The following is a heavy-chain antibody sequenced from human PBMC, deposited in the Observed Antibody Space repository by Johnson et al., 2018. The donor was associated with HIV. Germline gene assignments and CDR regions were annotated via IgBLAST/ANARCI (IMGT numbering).Heavy chain of an antibody. V-gene: IGHV3-15*01. J-gene: IGHJ3*02. CDR2: IKSKTDGGTT. CDR3: AREGTVSYGGAFDI. Sequence: VQLVESGGGLVQPGRSLRLSCAASGFTFSHAWMTWVRQAPGKGLEWIGRIKSKTDGGTTEYAEPVKGRFTISRDDSKNTLYLQMNSLRAEDTAVYYCAREGTVSYGGAFDIWGQGTMVTVSS. CDR1: GFTFSHAW. D-gene: IGHD4-17*01.